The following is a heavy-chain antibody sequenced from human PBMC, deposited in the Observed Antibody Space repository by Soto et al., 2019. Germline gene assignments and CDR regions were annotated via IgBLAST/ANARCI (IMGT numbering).Heavy chain of an antibody. D-gene: IGHD6-13*01. CDR3: AKPAAAGTRVHFGD. CDR2: ISGSGGST. J-gene: IGHJ4*02. Sequence: EVQLLESGGGLVQPGGSLRLSCAASGFTFSTYAMSWVRQAPGKGLEWVSPISGSGGSTYYADSVKGRFTISRDNSKNTLYLQMNSLRVEDTAVYYCAKPAAAGTRVHFGDWGQGTLVTVSS. V-gene: IGHV3-23*01. CDR1: GFTFSTYA.